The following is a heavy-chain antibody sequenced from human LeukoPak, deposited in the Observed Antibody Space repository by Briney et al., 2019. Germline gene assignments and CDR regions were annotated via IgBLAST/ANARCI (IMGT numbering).Heavy chain of an antibody. D-gene: IGHD6-6*01. CDR3: AASSFEYSSSSGDPNWFDP. J-gene: IGHJ5*02. Sequence: GGSLRLSCAASGFTFSSYAMSWVRQAPGKGLEWVSAISGSGGSTYYADSVKGRFTISRDNSKNTLYLQMNSLRAEDTAVYHCAASSFEYSSSSGDPNWFDPWGQGTLVTVSS. V-gene: IGHV3-23*01. CDR2: ISGSGGST. CDR1: GFTFSSYA.